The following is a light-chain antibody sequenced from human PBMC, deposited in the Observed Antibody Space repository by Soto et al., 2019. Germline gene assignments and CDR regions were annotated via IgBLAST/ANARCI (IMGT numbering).Light chain of an antibody. V-gene: IGLV1-51*01. J-gene: IGLJ2*01. Sequence: QAVVTQSPSVSAAPGQQVTISCSGSSSNIGNNYVSWYQQLPGTAPKLLIYDNNKRPSGIPDRFSGSKSGTSGTLDITGLQTGDEADYYCATWAGSLPGEVFGGGTKLTVL. CDR1: SSNIGNNY. CDR2: DNN. CDR3: ATWAGSLPGEV.